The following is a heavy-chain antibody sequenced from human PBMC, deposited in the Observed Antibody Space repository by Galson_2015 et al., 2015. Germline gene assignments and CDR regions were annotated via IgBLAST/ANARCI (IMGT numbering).Heavy chain of an antibody. CDR2: ISSSGSTI. CDR1: GFTFSSYE. Sequence: SLRLSCAASGFTFSSYEMNWVRQAPGKGLEWVSYISSSGSTIYYADSVKGRFTISRDNAKNSLYLQMNSLRAEDTAVYYCATRDWNYAHLGFDYWGQGTLVTVSS. CDR3: ATRDWNYAHLGFDY. J-gene: IGHJ4*02. D-gene: IGHD1-7*01. V-gene: IGHV3-48*03.